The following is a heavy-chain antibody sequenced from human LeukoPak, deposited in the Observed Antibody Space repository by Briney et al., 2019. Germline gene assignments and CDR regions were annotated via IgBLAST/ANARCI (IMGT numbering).Heavy chain of an antibody. D-gene: IGHD6-13*01. CDR1: GGSISSYY. CDR3: AWIAAAGKGILDY. CDR2: IYYSGST. J-gene: IGHJ4*02. Sequence: SETLSLTCTVSGGSISSYYWSWIRQPPGKGLEWIGYIYYSGSTNYNPSLKSRVTISVDTSKNQFSLKLSSVTAADTAVYYCAWIAAAGKGILDYWGQGTLVTVSS. V-gene: IGHV4-59*12.